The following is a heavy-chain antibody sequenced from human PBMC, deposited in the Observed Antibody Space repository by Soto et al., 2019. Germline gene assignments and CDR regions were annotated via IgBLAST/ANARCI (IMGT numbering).Heavy chain of an antibody. CDR3: ARDRDFWSGYDWFDP. Sequence: QVQLVESGGGVVQPGRSLRLSCAASGFTFSSYAMLWVRQAPGKGLEWVAVISYDGSNKYYADSVKGRFTISRDNSKNTLYLQMNSLRAEDTAVYYCARDRDFWSGYDWFDPWGQGTLVTVSS. J-gene: IGHJ5*02. CDR2: ISYDGSNK. V-gene: IGHV3-30-3*01. D-gene: IGHD3-3*01. CDR1: GFTFSSYA.